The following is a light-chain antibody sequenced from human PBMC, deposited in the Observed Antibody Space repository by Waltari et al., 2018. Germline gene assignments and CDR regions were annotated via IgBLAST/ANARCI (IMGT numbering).Light chain of an antibody. Sequence: EIVLTQSPGTLSLSPGERAPLSCRASQTVSTISLNWYQQKPGQAPLLLIYGASTRATGIPDRFSGSGSGTDFTLTISRLEPEDFAVYYCQQYDGIVLTFGGGTRVEI. CDR3: QQYDGIVLT. V-gene: IGKV3-20*01. CDR2: GAS. CDR1: QTVSTIS. J-gene: IGKJ4*01.